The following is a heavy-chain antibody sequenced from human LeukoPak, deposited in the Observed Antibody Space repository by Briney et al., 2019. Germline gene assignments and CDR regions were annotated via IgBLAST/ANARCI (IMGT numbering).Heavy chain of an antibody. V-gene: IGHV1-2*02. CDR2: INPNSGGT. Sequence: ASVKVSCKASGYTFTGYYMHWVRQAPGQGLEWMGWINPNSGGTNYAQKFQGRVTMARDTSISTAYMELSRLRSDDTAVYYCAKDYGGNSREGYYYYYGMDVWGQGTTVTVSS. D-gene: IGHD4-23*01. CDR3: AKDYGGNSREGYYYYYGMDV. CDR1: GYTFTGYY. J-gene: IGHJ6*02.